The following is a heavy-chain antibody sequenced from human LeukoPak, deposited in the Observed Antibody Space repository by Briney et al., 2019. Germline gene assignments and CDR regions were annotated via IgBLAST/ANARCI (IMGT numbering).Heavy chain of an antibody. CDR1: GFTFSSYW. J-gene: IGHJ4*02. CDR3: ARVRYSGYSYDY. V-gene: IGHV3-74*01. CDR2: FNSDGSST. Sequence: GGSLRLSCAASGFTFSSYWMHWVRQAPGKGLVWVSRFNSDGSSTSYADSVKGRFTISRDNAKNTLYLQMNSLRAEDTAVYFCARVRYSGYSYDYWGQGTLVTVSS. D-gene: IGHD5-18*01.